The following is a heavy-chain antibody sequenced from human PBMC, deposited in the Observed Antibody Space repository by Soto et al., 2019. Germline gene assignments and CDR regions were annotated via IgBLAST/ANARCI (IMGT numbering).Heavy chain of an antibody. D-gene: IGHD3-22*01. V-gene: IGHV5-51*01. Sequence: PGESLKISCKGSGYSFTSYWIGWVRQMPGKGLEWMGIIYPGDSDTRYSPSFQGQVTISADKSIITAYLQWSSLKASDTAMYYCARQSLYYYDSSGYYSDYYYGMDVWGQGTTVTVSS. CDR3: ARQSLYYYDSSGYYSDYYYGMDV. J-gene: IGHJ6*02. CDR1: GYSFTSYW. CDR2: IYPGDSDT.